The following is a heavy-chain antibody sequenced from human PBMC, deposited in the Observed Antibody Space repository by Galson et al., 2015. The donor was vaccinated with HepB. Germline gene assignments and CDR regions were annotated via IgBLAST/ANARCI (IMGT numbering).Heavy chain of an antibody. CDR2: IMPMDGVP. CDR3: AREQTYYFDL. J-gene: IGHJ4*02. CDR1: GGTFTSYA. Sequence: SVKVSCKASGGTFTSYALSWVRQAPGQGLEWMGRIMPMDGVPKYAQKFQGRVTINADKSTSTAYMELSSRRSEDTAVYYCAREQTYYFDLWGQGTLVTVSS. V-gene: IGHV1-69*04.